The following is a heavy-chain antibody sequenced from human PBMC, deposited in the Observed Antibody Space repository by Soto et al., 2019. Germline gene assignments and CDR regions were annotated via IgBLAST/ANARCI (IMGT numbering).Heavy chain of an antibody. Sequence: PSETLSLTCTVSGGSISSGAYYWTWIRQHPGKGLEWIGYIYYSGSGSTYYNPSLKSRVTISVDTSKNQFSLKLSSVTAADTAVYYCARDPAPWGQGTLVTVSS. J-gene: IGHJ5*02. V-gene: IGHV4-31*03. CDR2: IYYSGSGST. CDR3: ARDPAP. CDR1: GGSISSGAYY.